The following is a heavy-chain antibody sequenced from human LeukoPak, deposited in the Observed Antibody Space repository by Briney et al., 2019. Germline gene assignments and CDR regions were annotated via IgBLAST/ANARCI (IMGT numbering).Heavy chain of an antibody. CDR1: GYSISSGYF. CDR3: ARGRRGTPPRFDY. J-gene: IGHJ4*02. Sequence: SETLSLTCTVSGYSISSGYFWGWTRQPPGKGLEWIGEINHSGSTNYNPSLKSRVTISVDTSKNQFSLKLSSVTAADTAVYYCARGRRGTPPRFDYWGQGTLVTVSS. D-gene: IGHD1-1*01. CDR2: INHSGST. V-gene: IGHV4-38-2*02.